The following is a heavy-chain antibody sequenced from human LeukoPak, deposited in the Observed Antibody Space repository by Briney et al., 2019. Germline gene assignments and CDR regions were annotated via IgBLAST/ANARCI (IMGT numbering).Heavy chain of an antibody. CDR1: GYTFTSYG. CDR2: ISAYNGNT. V-gene: IGHV1-18*01. D-gene: IGHD3-16*02. J-gene: IGHJ4*02. Sequence: GASVKVSCKASGYTFTSYGISWVRQAPGQGLEWMGWISAYNGNTNYAQKLQGRVTMTTDTSTSTACMELRSLRSDDTAVYYCARAGEYVWGSYRLRFGFDYWGQGTLVTVSS. CDR3: ARAGEYVWGSYRLRFGFDY.